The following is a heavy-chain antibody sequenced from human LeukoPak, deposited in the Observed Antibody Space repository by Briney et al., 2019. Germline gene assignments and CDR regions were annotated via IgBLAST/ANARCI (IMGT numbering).Heavy chain of an antibody. V-gene: IGHV3-23*01. J-gene: IGHJ4*02. D-gene: IGHD3-10*01. Sequence: PGGSLRLSCAASGFTFSSYAMSWARQAPGKGLEWVSAISGSGGSTYYADSVKGRFTIPRDNSKNTLYLQMNSLRAEDTAVYYCAKSSRYYGSGSYQHDYRGQGTLVTVSS. CDR3: AKSSRYYGSGSYQHDY. CDR1: GFTFSSYA. CDR2: ISGSGGST.